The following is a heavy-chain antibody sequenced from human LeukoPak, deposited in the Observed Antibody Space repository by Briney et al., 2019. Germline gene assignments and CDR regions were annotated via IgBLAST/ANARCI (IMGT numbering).Heavy chain of an antibody. Sequence: GGSLRLSCAASGFTSSTYAMGWVRQAPGKGLEWVAFIRYDGSNKYYADSVKGRFTISRDNSKNTLYLQMNSLRAEDTAVYYCAKDSQWELAHWGQGTLVTVSS. D-gene: IGHD1-26*01. CDR1: GFTSSTYA. J-gene: IGHJ4*02. CDR3: AKDSQWELAH. V-gene: IGHV3-30*02. CDR2: IRYDGSNK.